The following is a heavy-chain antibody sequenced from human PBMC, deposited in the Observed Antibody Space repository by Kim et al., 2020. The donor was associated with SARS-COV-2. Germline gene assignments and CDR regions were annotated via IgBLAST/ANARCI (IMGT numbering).Heavy chain of an antibody. J-gene: IGHJ6*01. CDR1: GGSISSSGYY. CDR2: IYYTGST. V-gene: IGHV4-39*07. Sequence: SETLSLTCTVSGGSISSSGYYWGWVRQPPGKGLEWIGNIYYTGSTLYSTSLQSRVTISVDTSKDRFSLNLRSVTAADTAIYYCARDRWGQQPGYYYNYG. D-gene: IGHD3-16*01. CDR3: ARDRWGQQPGYYYNYG.